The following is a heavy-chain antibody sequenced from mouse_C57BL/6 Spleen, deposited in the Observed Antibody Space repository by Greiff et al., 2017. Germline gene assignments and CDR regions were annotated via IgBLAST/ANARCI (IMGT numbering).Heavy chain of an antibody. CDR2: INPGSGGT. D-gene: IGHD1-1*01. CDR1: GYAFTNYL. CDR3: AREKDGSSYGFDY. J-gene: IGHJ2*01. Sequence: QVQLKESGAELVRPGTSVKVSCKASGYAFTNYLIEWVKQRPGQGLEWIGVINPGSGGTNYNEKFKGKATLTADKSSSTAYMQLSSLTSEDSAVYFCAREKDGSSYGFDYWGQGTTLTVSS. V-gene: IGHV1-54*01.